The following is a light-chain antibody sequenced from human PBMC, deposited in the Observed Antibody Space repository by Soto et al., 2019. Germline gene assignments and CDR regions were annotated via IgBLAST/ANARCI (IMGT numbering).Light chain of an antibody. J-gene: IGLJ1*01. Sequence: QSALTQPASVSASPGQSITISCTGTSSDIGAYNYISWYQQHPGKAPKLMIYEVTNRPSGISNRFSGSRSGNTASLSISGRQAEDEADYYCSSFSSAIAFVFGTGTKLTVL. CDR3: SSFSSAIAFV. V-gene: IGLV2-14*01. CDR2: EVT. CDR1: SSDIGAYNY.